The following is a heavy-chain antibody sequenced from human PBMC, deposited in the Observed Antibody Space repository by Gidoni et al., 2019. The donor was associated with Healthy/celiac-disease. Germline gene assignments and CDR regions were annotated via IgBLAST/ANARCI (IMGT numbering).Heavy chain of an antibody. D-gene: IGHD5-18*01. J-gene: IGHJ5*02. CDR3: ACTPRGYSYGYGGWFDP. CDR2: IYYSGST. V-gene: IGHV4-59*01. CDR1: GGSISSYY. Sequence: QVQLQESGPGLVKPSETLSLTCTVSGGSISSYYWSWIRPPPGKGLEWIGYIYYSGSTNYNPSLKSRVTISVDTSKNQFSLKLSSVTAADTAVYYCACTPRGYSYGYGGWFDPWGQGTLVTVSS.